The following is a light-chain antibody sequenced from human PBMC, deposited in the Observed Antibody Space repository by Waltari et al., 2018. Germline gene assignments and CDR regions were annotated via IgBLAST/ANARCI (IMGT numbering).Light chain of an antibody. CDR1: QSISSN. V-gene: IGKV1-39*01. CDR3: QQSYSTPWT. Sequence: DIQMTQSPSSLSASVGDRVTITSRASQSISSNLNGYHQKPGKAPKILIYDASSLQSGVPSRFSGIGSGTDFTLTISSLQPEDFATYYCQQSYSTPWTFGQGTKVEIK. CDR2: DAS. J-gene: IGKJ1*01.